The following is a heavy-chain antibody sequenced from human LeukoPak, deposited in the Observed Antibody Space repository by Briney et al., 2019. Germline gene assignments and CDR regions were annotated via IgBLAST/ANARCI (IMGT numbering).Heavy chain of an antibody. V-gene: IGHV3-23*01. Sequence: GGSLRLSCAASGFTFSSYAMSWVRQAPGKGLEWVSAISGSGGSTYYADSVKGRFTISRDNSKNTLCPQMNSLRAEDTAVYYCAKDHSPYCGGDCYPHWYFDLWGRGTLVTVSS. D-gene: IGHD2-21*02. J-gene: IGHJ2*01. CDR3: AKDHSPYCGGDCYPHWYFDL. CDR2: ISGSGGST. CDR1: GFTFSSYA.